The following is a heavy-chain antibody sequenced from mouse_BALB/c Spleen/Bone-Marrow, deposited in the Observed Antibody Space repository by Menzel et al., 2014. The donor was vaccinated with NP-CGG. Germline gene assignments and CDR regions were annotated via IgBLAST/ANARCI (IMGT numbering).Heavy chain of an antibody. CDR1: GFSLTGYG. CDR2: IWGDGST. V-gene: IGHV2-6-7*01. CDR3: ARDRYDGAMDY. Sequence: QVQLKESGPGLVAPSQSLSITCTVSGFSLTGYGVNWVRQPPGKGLEWLGVIWGDGSTDYNSALKSRLSISKDNSKSQVFLKMNSLQTDDTARYYCARDRYDGAMDYWGQGTSVTVSS. J-gene: IGHJ4*01. D-gene: IGHD2-14*01.